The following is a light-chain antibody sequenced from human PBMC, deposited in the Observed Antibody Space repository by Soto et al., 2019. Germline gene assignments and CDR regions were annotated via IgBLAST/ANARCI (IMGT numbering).Light chain of an antibody. CDR1: QNINTY. CDR2: KAS. J-gene: IGKJ1*01. V-gene: IGKV1-5*03. CDR3: QQYNSYWWT. Sequence: DIQMTQSPSTLSASVGDRVTVTCRASQNINTYLAWYQQKPGKDPKLLIYKASSLESGVPSRFSGSGSGTEFQLTISSLQPDDSATYYCQQYNSYWWTFGQGTKVEIK.